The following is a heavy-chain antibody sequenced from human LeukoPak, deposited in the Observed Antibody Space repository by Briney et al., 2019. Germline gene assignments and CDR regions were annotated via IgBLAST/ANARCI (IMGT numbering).Heavy chain of an antibody. CDR1: GFSFSSYW. J-gene: IGHJ4*02. Sequence: PGESLRLSCAASGFSFSSYWMHWVRQAAGRGLVSVSRLSSDGGGTSADFVKGRFTISRDNAKNTLYLQMNSLSAEDTAVYFCARSSYPLHFDYWGQGTLVT. CDR3: ARSSYPLHFDY. CDR2: LSSDGGGT. V-gene: IGHV3-74*01.